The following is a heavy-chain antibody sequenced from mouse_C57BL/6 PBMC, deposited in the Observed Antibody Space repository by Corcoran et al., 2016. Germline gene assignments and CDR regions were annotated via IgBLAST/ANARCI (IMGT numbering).Heavy chain of an antibody. V-gene: IGHV1-26*01. D-gene: IGHD2-1*01. CDR3: AGNYPLAY. CDR2: INPNNGGT. CDR1: GYTFTDYY. Sequence: EVQLQQSGPELVKPGASVKISCKASGYTFTDYYMNWVKQSHGKSLEWIGDINPNNGGTSYNQKFKGKATLTVDKSSSTAYMELRSLTSEDSAVYYCAGNYPLAYWGQGTLVTVSA. J-gene: IGHJ3*01.